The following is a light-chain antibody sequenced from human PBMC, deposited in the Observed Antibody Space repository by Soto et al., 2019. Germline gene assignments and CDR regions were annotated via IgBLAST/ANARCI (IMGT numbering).Light chain of an antibody. CDR3: QQYNSYPWT. CDR1: QTINRW. V-gene: IGKV1-5*03. J-gene: IGKJ1*01. Sequence: IHMTHSPSALSASFGDIVTITCRASQTINRWLAWYQQKPGEVPKLLMYKASVLESGVPSRFSGSGSGTEFTLTISSLQPDDFATYYCQQYNSYPWTFGQGTKVDIK. CDR2: KAS.